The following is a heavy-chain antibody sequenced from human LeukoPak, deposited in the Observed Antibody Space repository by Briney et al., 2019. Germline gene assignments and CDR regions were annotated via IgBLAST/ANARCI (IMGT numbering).Heavy chain of an antibody. CDR1: GGTFSSYA. J-gene: IGHJ5*02. D-gene: IGHD5-24*01. CDR3: ARVGRWLQLGGWFDP. V-gene: IGHV1-18*01. CDR2: ISAYNGNT. Sequence: GASVKVSCKASGGTFSSYAISWVRQAPGQGLEWMGWISAYNGNTNYAQRLQGRVTMTTDTSTSTAYMELRSLRSDDTAVYFCARVGRWLQLGGWFDPWGQGTLVTVSS.